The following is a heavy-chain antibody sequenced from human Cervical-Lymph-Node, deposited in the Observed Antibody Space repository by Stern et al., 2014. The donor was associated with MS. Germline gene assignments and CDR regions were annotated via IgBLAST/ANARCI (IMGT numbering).Heavy chain of an antibody. CDR3: ARDLVNYASGSYVPDGFDP. V-gene: IGHV1-69*01. CDR1: GGTFSTYA. J-gene: IGHJ5*02. D-gene: IGHD3-10*01. CDR2: IIPIFGKA. Sequence: QVQLVQSGAEVKKPGSSVKVSCKASGGTFSTYAIIWVRQAPGQGLEWMGGIIPIFGKATYAQKFQGRVTITADEATSTAYMELSSLRSEDTAVYYCARDLVNYASGSYVPDGFDPWGQGTLVTVAS.